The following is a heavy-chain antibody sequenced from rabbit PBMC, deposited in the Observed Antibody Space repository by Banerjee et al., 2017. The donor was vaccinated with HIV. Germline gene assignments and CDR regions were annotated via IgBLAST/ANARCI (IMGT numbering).Heavy chain of an antibody. D-gene: IGHD1-1*01. V-gene: IGHV1S40*01. J-gene: IGHJ2*01. CDR3: ARNYVNAFDP. CDR2: IHVGSSSTT. CDR1: GFSFNNNYY. Sequence: QSLEESGGDLVKPGASLTLTCTASGFSFNNNYYMCWVRQAPGKGLEWIACIHVGSSSTTYYASWAKGRFTISKASSTTVTLQMTSLTAADTATYFCARNYVNAFDPWGQGTLVTVS.